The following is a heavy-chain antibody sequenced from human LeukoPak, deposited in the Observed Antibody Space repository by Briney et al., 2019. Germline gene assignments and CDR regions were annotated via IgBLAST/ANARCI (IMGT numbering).Heavy chain of an antibody. V-gene: IGHV5-51*01. Sequence: GESLKISCKGSGYSFTTYWIAWVRQMTGKGLEWMGIIYPGDSDTRYSPSFQGQVTISVDKSITTAYLQWSSLKASDTAMYYCARGSIVGATKNYFDYWGQGTLVTVSS. D-gene: IGHD1-26*01. CDR2: IYPGDSDT. CDR1: GYSFTTYW. CDR3: ARGSIVGATKNYFDY. J-gene: IGHJ4*02.